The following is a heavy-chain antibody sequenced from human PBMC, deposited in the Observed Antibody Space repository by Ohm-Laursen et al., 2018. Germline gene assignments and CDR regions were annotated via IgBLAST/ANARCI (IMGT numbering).Heavy chain of an antibody. CDR2: IRQDGSEK. V-gene: IGHV3-7*01. Sequence: SLRLSCAASGFTFSSYWMTWVRQAPGKGLEWVANIRQDGSEKNYVDSVKGRFTISRDNAKNSLFLQMSSLRAEDTAVYYCARDPPYGEADYWGQGTLVTVSS. J-gene: IGHJ4*02. CDR3: ARDPPYGEADY. D-gene: IGHD4-17*01. CDR1: GFTFSSYW.